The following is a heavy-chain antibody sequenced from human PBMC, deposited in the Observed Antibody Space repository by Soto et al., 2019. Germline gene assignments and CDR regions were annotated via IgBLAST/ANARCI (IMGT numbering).Heavy chain of an antibody. CDR2: IYYSGST. Sequence: QVHLQESGPGLVKPSETLSLTCTVSGGSVSSGSYYWSWIRQPPGKGLEWIGYIYYSGSTNYNPSLKSRVTISVDTSKNQFSLKLSSVTAADTAVYYCERARGIVGATIDYWGQGTLVTVSS. D-gene: IGHD1-26*01. CDR3: ERARGIVGATIDY. CDR1: GGSVSSGSYY. J-gene: IGHJ4*02. V-gene: IGHV4-61*01.